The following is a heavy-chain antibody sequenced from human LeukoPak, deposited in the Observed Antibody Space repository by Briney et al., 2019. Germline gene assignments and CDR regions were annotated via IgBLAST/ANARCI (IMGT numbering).Heavy chain of an antibody. CDR2: ISYDGSNK. V-gene: IGHV3-30*03. D-gene: IGHD6-13*01. CDR1: GFTFSSYG. Sequence: PGGSLRLSCAASGFTFSSYGMHWVRQAPGKGLEWVAVISYDGSNKYYADSVKGRFTISRDNSKNTLYLQMNSLRAEDTAVYYCARGGSAAAGIRGDYWGQGTLVTVSS. CDR3: ARGGSAAAGIRGDY. J-gene: IGHJ4*02.